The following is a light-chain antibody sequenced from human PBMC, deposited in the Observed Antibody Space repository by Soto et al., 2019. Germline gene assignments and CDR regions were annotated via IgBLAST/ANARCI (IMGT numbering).Light chain of an antibody. J-gene: IGKJ4*01. CDR3: QQRSTWVT. CDR2: DAT. V-gene: IGKV3-11*01. Sequence: EIVLTQSPATLSLSPGERATLSCRASQSVSNYLAWYQQKPGQSPRLLIYDATNRATGIPARFSGSGYGTDFILTMSNLDPEDFAVYYCQQRSTWVTFGGGTKVEIK. CDR1: QSVSNY.